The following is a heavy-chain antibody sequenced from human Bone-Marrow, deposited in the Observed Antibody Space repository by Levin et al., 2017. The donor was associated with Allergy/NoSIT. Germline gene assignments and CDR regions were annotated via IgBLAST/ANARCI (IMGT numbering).Heavy chain of an antibody. CDR3: ARDMKGSGRQQVVRRLFYYYDMDV. Sequence: PGGSLRLSCAASGFTFKNYVLHWVRQAPGKGLEWVAVMSYDGSYKFYADSVKGRFTVSRDNSKNTLYLRMDSLRVEDTAVYYCARDMKGSGRQQVVRRLFYYYDMDVWGLGTTVTVTS. D-gene: IGHD6-13*01. CDR2: MSYDGSYK. J-gene: IGHJ6*02. V-gene: IGHV3-30-3*01. CDR1: GFTFKNYV.